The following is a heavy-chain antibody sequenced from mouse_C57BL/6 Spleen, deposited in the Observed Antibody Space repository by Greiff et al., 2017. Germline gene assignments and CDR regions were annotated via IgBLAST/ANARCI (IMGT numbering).Heavy chain of an antibody. J-gene: IGHJ3*01. V-gene: IGHV1-82*01. CDR2: IYPGDGDT. Sequence: VQLQQSGPELVKPGASVKISCKASGYAFSSSWMNWVKQRPGKGLEWIGRIYPGDGDTNYNGKFKGKATLTADKSSSTAYMQLSSLTSEDSAVYFCARSRDYGGFAYWGQGTLVTVSA. CDR3: ARSRDYGGFAY. D-gene: IGHD2-4*01. CDR1: GYAFSSSW.